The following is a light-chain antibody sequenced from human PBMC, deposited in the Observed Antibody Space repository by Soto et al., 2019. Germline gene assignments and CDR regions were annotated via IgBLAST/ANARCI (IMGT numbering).Light chain of an antibody. CDR1: TSDVGGFDY. Sequence: QSALTQPASVSGSPGQSITISCTGTTSDVGGFDYVSWYQQHPGKAPKLMIHDVSNRPSGVSDRFSGSKSGNTASLTISGLQVEDEADYYCSSYTTTGTQVFGTGTKLTVL. CDR3: SSYTTTGTQV. V-gene: IGLV2-14*03. J-gene: IGLJ1*01. CDR2: DVS.